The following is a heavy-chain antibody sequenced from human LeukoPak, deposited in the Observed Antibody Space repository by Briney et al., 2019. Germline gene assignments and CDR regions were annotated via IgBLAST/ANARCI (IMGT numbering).Heavy chain of an antibody. D-gene: IGHD3-10*01. V-gene: IGHV3-21*01. CDR1: GFTFSSYS. CDR2: ISSSSSYI. J-gene: IGHJ4*02. CDR3: AREGYYGSGSYDY. Sequence: GGSLRLSCAASGFTFSSYSMNWVRQAPGKRLEWVSSISSSSSYIYYADSVKGRFTISRDNAKNSLYLQMNSLRAEDTAVYYCAREGYYGSGSYDYWGQGTLVTVFS.